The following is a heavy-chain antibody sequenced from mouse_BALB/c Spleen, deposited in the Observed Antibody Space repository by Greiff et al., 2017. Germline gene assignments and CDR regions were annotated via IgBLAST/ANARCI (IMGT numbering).Heavy chain of an antibody. CDR2: IDPSDSET. J-gene: IGHJ3*01. CDR3: ARARAYYGNQFAY. V-gene: IGHV1-74*04. Sequence: VQLQESGPQLVRPGASVKISCKASGYSFTSYWMHWVKQRPGQGLEWIGMIDPSDSETRLNQKFKDKATLTVDKSSSTAYMQLSSPTSEDSAVYYCARARAYYGNQFAYWGQGTLVTVSA. D-gene: IGHD2-10*01. CDR1: GYSFTSYW.